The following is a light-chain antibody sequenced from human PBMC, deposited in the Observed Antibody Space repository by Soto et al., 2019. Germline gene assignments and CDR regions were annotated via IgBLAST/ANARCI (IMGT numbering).Light chain of an antibody. CDR3: QQCYSTPYT. CDR1: QSISNY. CDR2: GES. V-gene: IGKV1-39*01. Sequence: DIQMTQSPSSLSASVGDRVTITCGASQSISNYLNWYQQTPGKAPKRLIYGESSLQSGVPSRFSGSGSGTDFTLTISSLQPEDFATYYCQQCYSTPYTFGQGTKVDIK. J-gene: IGKJ2*01.